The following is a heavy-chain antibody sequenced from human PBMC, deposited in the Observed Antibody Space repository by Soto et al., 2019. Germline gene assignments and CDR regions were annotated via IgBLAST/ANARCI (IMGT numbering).Heavy chain of an antibody. J-gene: IGHJ6*02. Sequence: NPSETLSLTCAVSGGSISSSNWWSWVRQPPGKGLEWIGEIYHSGSTNYNPPLKSRVTISVDKSKNQFSLKLSSVTAADTAVYYCARGQMAVAGQYYYYGMDVWGQGTTVTVSS. V-gene: IGHV4-4*02. D-gene: IGHD6-19*01. CDR2: IYHSGST. CDR3: ARGQMAVAGQYYYYGMDV. CDR1: GGSISSSNW.